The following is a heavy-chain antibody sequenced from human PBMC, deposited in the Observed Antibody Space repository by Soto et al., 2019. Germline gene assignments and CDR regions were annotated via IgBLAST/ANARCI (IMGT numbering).Heavy chain of an antibody. J-gene: IGHJ4*02. D-gene: IGHD6-19*01. CDR1: GGSISSYY. V-gene: IGHV4-59*08. Sequence: PSETLSLTCTVSGGSISSYYWSWIRQPPGKGLEWIGYIYYSGSTNYNPSLKSRVTISVDTSKNQFSLKLSSVTAADTAVYYCARHYTLETSSGWQFDYWGQGTLVTVSS. CDR3: ARHYTLETSSGWQFDY. CDR2: IYYSGST.